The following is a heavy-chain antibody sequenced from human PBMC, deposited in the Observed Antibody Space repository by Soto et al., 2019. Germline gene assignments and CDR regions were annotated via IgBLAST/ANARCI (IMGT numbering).Heavy chain of an antibody. CDR3: ARDLPRGGEQNGYYGLDV. J-gene: IGHJ6*02. V-gene: IGHV3-23*01. Sequence: QPGGSLRLSCAASGFNFSNYAMTWVRQAPGKGLVWVSAIAASGTTTYYADSVTGRFTISRDNSKKMLYLEMNSLRAEDTAVYYCARDLPRGGEQNGYYGLDVWGQGTTVTVSS. CDR1: GFNFSNYA. CDR2: IAASGTTT. D-gene: IGHD3-3*01.